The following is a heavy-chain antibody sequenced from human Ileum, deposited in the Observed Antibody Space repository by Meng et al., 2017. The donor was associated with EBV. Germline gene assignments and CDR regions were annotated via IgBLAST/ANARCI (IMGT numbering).Heavy chain of an antibody. CDR1: EFTISDNY. CDR3: AVRYTSGSYLRFYY. V-gene: IGHV3-53*01. D-gene: IGHD3-10*01. CDR2: IYDGINT. J-gene: IGHJ4*02. Sequence: VNLVEAGDGWIQPGGSLRLSCVVSEFTISDNYMTWVRESPGKGLEWVSIIYDGINTYYADSGKGRFTISRDKSKNTLYLQMNSLRAEDTAVYYCAVRYTSGSYLRFYYWGQGTLVTVSS.